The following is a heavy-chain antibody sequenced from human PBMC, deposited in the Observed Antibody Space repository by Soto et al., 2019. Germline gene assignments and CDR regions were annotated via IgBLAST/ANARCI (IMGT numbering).Heavy chain of an antibody. Sequence: GGXLILPCAGAGLTPTTTPLGGFRQPPGKGLEWVTTISGTASRTYYVDSVKGRFFISRDNSKNTVTLQMNNLTLDDTAVYYCATSFRYFHNWGQGTRLTVSS. CDR1: GLTPTTTP. V-gene: IGHV3-23*01. CDR3: ATSFRYFHN. CDR2: ISGTASRT. J-gene: IGHJ4*02.